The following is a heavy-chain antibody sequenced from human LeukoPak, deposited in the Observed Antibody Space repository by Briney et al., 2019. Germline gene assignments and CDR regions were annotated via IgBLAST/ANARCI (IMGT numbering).Heavy chain of an antibody. J-gene: IGHJ4*02. CDR2: ISDSGDGT. CDR3: AKDKAPGSCHARSDF. V-gene: IGHV3-23*01. D-gene: IGHD2-2*01. Sequence: GGSLRLSCAASGFTFSTYAMSWVRQAPGKGLEWVSGISDSGDGTYYAESVKGRFTISRDNSKNTVFLQMNSLRADDTDKYFCAKDKAPGSCHARSDFWGQGTLVTVSS. CDR1: GFTFSTYA.